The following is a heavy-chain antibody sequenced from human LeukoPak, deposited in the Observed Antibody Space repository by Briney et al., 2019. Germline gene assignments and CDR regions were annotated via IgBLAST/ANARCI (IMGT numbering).Heavy chain of an antibody. J-gene: IGHJ6*02. CDR1: GFTFSSYG. CDR2: ISYDGSNK. D-gene: IGHD4-11*01. Sequence: PGRSLRLSCAASGFTFSSYGMHWVRQAPGKGLEWVAVISYDGSNKYYADSVKGRFTISRDNSKNTLYLQMNSLRAEDTAVYYCAKGYSNYDYYYYGMDVWGQGTTVTVSS. CDR3: AKGYSNYDYYYYGMDV. V-gene: IGHV3-30*18.